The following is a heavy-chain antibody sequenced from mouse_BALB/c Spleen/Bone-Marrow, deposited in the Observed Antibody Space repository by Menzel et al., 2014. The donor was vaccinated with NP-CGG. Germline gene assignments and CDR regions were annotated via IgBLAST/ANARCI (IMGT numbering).Heavy chain of an antibody. CDR3: ARDGYGSSD. CDR2: ISSGGSYT. D-gene: IGHD1-1*01. V-gene: IGHV5-9-4*01. CDR1: GFTFSTYA. J-gene: IGHJ3*01. Sequence: EVQRVESGGVLVKPGGSLKLSCAASGFTFSTYAMSWVRQSPEKRLEWVAEISSGGSYTYYPDTVTGRFTISRDNAKNTLYLEMSSLRSEDTAMYYCARDGYGSSDRGQGTLVTVSA.